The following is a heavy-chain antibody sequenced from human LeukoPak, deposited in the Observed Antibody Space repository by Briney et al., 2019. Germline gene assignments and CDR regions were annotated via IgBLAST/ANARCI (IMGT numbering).Heavy chain of an antibody. Sequence: PSETLSLTCTVSGGSIRSYYWNWIRQPPGKGLEWIGYIYYSGNTNYNPSLKSRVTISVDTSKNQFSLKLSSVTAADTAVYYCARRVLELTPHAFDIWGQGTTVTVSS. D-gene: IGHD1-7*01. CDR2: IYYSGNT. CDR1: GGSIRSYY. J-gene: IGHJ3*02. V-gene: IGHV4-59*01. CDR3: ARRVLELTPHAFDI.